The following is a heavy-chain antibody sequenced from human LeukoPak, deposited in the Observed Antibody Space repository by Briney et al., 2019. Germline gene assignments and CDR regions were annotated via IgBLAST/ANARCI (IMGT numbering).Heavy chain of an antibody. J-gene: IGHJ4*02. CDR3: ARGQGGSGWFPLRN. Sequence: SETLSLTCAVYGGSFSGYYWSWIRQPPGKGLEWIGEINHSGSTNYNPSLKSRVTISVDMSKNQFSLKLSSVTAADTAVYYCARGQGGSGWFPLRNWGQGTLVTVSS. CDR2: INHSGST. CDR1: GGSFSGYY. D-gene: IGHD6-19*01. V-gene: IGHV4-34*01.